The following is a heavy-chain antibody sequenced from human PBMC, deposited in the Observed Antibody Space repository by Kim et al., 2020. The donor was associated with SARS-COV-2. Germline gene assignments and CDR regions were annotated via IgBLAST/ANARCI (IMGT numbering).Heavy chain of an antibody. CDR3: ANTSRNDGIMVSSWLNWFDP. D-gene: IGHD6-13*01. J-gene: IGHJ5*02. CDR1: GFTFSSYA. CDR2: ISGSGGST. Sequence: GGSLRLSCAASGFTFSSYAMSWVRQAPGKGLEWVSAISGSGGSTYYADSVKGRFTISRDNSKNTLYLQMNSLRAEDTAVYYCANTSRNDGIMVSSWLNWFDPWGQVTLVTVSS. V-gene: IGHV3-23*01.